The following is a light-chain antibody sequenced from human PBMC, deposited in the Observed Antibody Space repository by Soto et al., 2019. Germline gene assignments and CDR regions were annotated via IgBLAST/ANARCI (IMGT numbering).Light chain of an antibody. Sequence: EVVLPQSPATLSLSPGERVTLSCTASQSISYSLAWYQHKPGQAPRLLIYDVSNRAAGIPARFSGSGSGTDFTLTISSLEPEDFAVYYCQQRSNWPPITFGQGTRLEIK. CDR1: QSISYS. V-gene: IGKV3-11*01. CDR3: QQRSNWPPIT. CDR2: DVS. J-gene: IGKJ5*01.